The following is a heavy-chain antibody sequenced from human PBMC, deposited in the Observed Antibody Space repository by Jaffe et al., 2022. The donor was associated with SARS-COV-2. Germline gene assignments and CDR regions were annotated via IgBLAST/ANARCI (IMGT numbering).Heavy chain of an antibody. CDR1: GFSLSNARMG. J-gene: IGHJ6*02. V-gene: IGHV2-26*01. D-gene: IGHD2-2*01. CDR3: ARVDKGYQLLLFNYYYYGMDV. CDR2: IFSNDEK. Sequence: QVTLKESGPVLVKPTETLTLTCTVSGFSLSNARMGVSWIRQPPGKALEWLAHIFSNDEKSYSTSLKSRLTISKDTSKSQVVLTMTNMDPVDTATYYCARVDKGYQLLLFNYYYYGMDVWGQGTTVTVSS.